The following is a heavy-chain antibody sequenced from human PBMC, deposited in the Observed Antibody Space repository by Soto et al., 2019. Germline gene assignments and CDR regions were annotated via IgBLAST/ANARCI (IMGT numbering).Heavy chain of an antibody. D-gene: IGHD4-4*01. Sequence: QVQLVQSGAEVKKPGSSVKVSCKASGCTFSSYAISWVRQAPGQVLEWMGVIIPIFGTANYAQKFQGRVTITADESTSTAYMELSSLRSADTAVYYCARGKLQDYYYYGMDVWGQGTTVTVSS. CDR1: GCTFSSYA. V-gene: IGHV1-69*01. CDR2: IIPIFGTA. CDR3: ARGKLQDYYYYGMDV. J-gene: IGHJ6*02.